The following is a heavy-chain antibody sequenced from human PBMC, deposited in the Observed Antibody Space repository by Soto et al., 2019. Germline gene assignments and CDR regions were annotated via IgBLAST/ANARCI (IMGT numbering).Heavy chain of an antibody. CDR3: ARGFSDYGDFDGTGIYNYYVIDV. V-gene: IGHV4-59*01. CDR2: IYYSGNT. CDR1: GCSISSYY. J-gene: IGHJ6*02. D-gene: IGHD4-17*01. Sequence: SETLSLTCTVSGCSISSYYWSWIRQPPGKGLEWIGYIYYSGNTNYNPSLKSRVTISVDTSKNQFSLKLSSVTAADTAVYYCARGFSDYGDFDGTGIYNYYVIDVWGQGTTVTVSS.